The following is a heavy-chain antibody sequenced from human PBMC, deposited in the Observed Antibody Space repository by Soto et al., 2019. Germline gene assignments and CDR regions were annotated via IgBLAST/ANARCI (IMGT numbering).Heavy chain of an antibody. CDR2: ISGSGGST. D-gene: IGHD2-15*01. CDR1: GFTFSSYA. J-gene: IGHJ4*02. CDR3: AKVRPKASGGSCYSGGCYFDY. V-gene: IGHV3-23*01. Sequence: GGSLRLSCAASGFTFSSYAMSWVRQAPGRGLEWVSAISGSGGSTYYADSVKGRFTISRENSKNTLYLQMNSLRAEDTAVYYCAKVRPKASGGSCYSGGCYFDYWGQGTLVTVSS.